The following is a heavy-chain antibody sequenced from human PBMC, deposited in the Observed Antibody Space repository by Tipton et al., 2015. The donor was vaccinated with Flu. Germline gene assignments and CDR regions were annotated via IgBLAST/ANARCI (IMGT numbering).Heavy chain of an antibody. Sequence: TLSLTCTVSGYSISSGFYWGWIRQPPGKGLEWIGNIYHSGSTFYNPSLKSRVTISVDTSKNQFSLKLSSVTAADTAVYYCARLPRHYGDYPLDYWGPGIMVTVSS. J-gene: IGHJ4*01. D-gene: IGHD4-17*01. CDR1: GYSISSGFY. CDR2: IYHSGST. V-gene: IGHV4-38-2*02. CDR3: ARLPRHYGDYPLDY.